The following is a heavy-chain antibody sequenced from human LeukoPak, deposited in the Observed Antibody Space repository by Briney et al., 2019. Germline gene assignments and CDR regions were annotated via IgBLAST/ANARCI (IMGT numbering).Heavy chain of an antibody. J-gene: IGHJ3*02. CDR3: VRDSERATGAFDI. CDR1: GGSIRSGGYS. D-gene: IGHD1-1*01. Sequence: SETLSLTCAVSGGSIRSGGYSWSWIRQPPGKGLEWIGYIYYSGSTYYNPSLKSRVTISVDTSKNQFSLKLSSVTAADTAVYYCVRDSERATGAFDIWGQGTMVTVSS. CDR2: IYYSGST. V-gene: IGHV4-30-4*07.